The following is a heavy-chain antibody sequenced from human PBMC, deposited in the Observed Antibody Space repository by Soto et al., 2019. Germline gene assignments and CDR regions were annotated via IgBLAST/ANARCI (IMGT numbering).Heavy chain of an antibody. D-gene: IGHD6-19*01. Sequence: EVQLVESGGGVVRPGGSLRLSCAASGFTFDDYGMSWVRQAPGKGLELVSGINWNGGSTGYADSVKGRFTISRDNAKNSLYLQMTSLRAADTAFEHCARSKGTRWLEFDYWGQGTLVTVAS. CDR2: INWNGGST. V-gene: IGHV3-20*01. CDR3: ARSKGTRWLEFDY. CDR1: GFTFDDYG. J-gene: IGHJ4*02.